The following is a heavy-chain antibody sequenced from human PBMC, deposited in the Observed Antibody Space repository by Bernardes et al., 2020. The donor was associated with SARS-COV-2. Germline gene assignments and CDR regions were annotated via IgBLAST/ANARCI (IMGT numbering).Heavy chain of an antibody. J-gene: IGHJ2*01. CDR3: ARKAGAKTYWYFDL. CDR1: GGSFSGYY. V-gene: IGHV4-34*01. CDR2: INHSGST. D-gene: IGHD6-19*01. Sequence: SETLSLTCAVYGGSFSGYYWSWIRQPPGQGLEWIGEINHSGSTNYNPSLKSRVTISVDTSKNQFSLKLSSVTAADTAVYYCARKAGAKTYWYFDLWGRGTLVTVSS.